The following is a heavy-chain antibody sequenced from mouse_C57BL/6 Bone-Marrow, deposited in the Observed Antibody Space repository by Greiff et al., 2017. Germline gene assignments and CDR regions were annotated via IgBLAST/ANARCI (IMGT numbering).Heavy chain of an antibody. CDR1: GYTFTDYY. J-gene: IGHJ1*03. V-gene: IGHV1-75*01. CDR2: IFPGSGST. CDR3: ATRGGYHWYFDV. Sequence: VKLMESGPELVKPGASVKISCKASGYTFTDYYINWVKQRPGQGLEWIGWIFPGSGSTYYNEKFKGKATLTVDKSSSTAYMLLSSLTSEDSAVYFCATRGGYHWYFDVWGTGTTVTVAS.